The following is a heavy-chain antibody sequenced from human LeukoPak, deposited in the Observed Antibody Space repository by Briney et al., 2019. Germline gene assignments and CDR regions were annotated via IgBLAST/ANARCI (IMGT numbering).Heavy chain of an antibody. CDR2: ISSSSSTI. CDR3: ARAPDTAMVTLYHY. D-gene: IGHD5-18*01. Sequence: GGSLRLSCAASGFTFSSYSMNWVRQAPGKGLEWVSYISSSSSTIYYADSVKGRFTISRDNAKNSLYLQMNSLRAEDTAVYYCARAPDTAMVTLYHYWGQGTLVTVSS. J-gene: IGHJ4*02. V-gene: IGHV3-48*04. CDR1: GFTFSSYS.